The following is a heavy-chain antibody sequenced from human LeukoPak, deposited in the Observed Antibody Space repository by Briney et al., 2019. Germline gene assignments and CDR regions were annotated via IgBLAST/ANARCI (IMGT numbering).Heavy chain of an antibody. V-gene: IGHV1-46*01. CDR1: GYTFTSYY. CDR2: INPSGGST. CDR3: ARSAGYYYDSSGANDY. Sequence: ASVKVSCKASGYTFTSYYMHWVRQAPGQGLEWMGIINPSGGSTSYAQKFQGRVTMTRDTSTSTVYMELSRLRSEDTAVYYCARSAGYYYDSSGANDYWGQGTLVTVSS. J-gene: IGHJ4*02. D-gene: IGHD3-22*01.